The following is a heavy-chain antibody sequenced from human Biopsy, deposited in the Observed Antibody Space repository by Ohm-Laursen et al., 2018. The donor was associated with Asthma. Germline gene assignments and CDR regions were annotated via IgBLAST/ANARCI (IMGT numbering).Heavy chain of an antibody. CDR1: GFAFNNSS. Sequence: GSLRLSCTAPGFAFNNSSMTWVRQAPGKGLEWVSSISASGVRTFYADSVKGRFTISRDNSRNTLHLEMNSLRAEDTAVYFCAKEVFPGWELRRGPDSWGQGTLVTVSS. CDR3: AKEVFPGWELRRGPDS. V-gene: IGHV3-23*01. D-gene: IGHD1-26*01. J-gene: IGHJ4*02. CDR2: ISASGVRT.